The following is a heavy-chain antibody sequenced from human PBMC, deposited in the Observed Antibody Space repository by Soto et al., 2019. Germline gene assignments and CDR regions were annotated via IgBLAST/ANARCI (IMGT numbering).Heavy chain of an antibody. D-gene: IGHD3-10*01. V-gene: IGHV4-31*03. CDR1: GGSISSGGYY. Sequence: SETLSLSCTVSGGSISSGGYYWSWIRQHPGKGLEWIGYIYYSGSTYYNPSLKSRVTISVDTSKNQFSLKLSSVTAADTAVYYCARDEFTYYFSGRPDKWEDVFDIWGQRTLDT. CDR2: IYYSGST. J-gene: IGHJ3*02. CDR3: ARDEFTYYFSGRPDKWEDVFDI.